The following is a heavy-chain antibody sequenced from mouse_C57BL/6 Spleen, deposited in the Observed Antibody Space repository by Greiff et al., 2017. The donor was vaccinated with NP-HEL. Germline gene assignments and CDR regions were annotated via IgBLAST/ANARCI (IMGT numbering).Heavy chain of an antibody. V-gene: IGHV1-39*01. CDR2: INPNYGTT. CDR3: ASPHYGYDVGFAY. D-gene: IGHD2-2*01. CDR1: GYSFTDYN. J-gene: IGHJ3*01. Sequence: EVQLQQSGPELVKPGASVKISCKASGYSFTDYNMNWVKQSHGKSLEWIGVINPNYGTTSYNQKFKGKATLTVDQSSSTAYMQLNSLTSEDSTVYYCASPHYGYDVGFAYWGQGTLVTVSA.